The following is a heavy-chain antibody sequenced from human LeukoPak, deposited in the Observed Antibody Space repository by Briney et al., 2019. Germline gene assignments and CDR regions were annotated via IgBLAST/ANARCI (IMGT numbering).Heavy chain of an antibody. Sequence: GGSLRLSCAASGFTFNSYSMNWVRRAPGKGLEWVSAISSSSSYTYYADSVKGRFTISRDNSKNTLYLQMNSLRAEDTAVYYCARDLYSSSWGNFDYWGRGTLVTVSS. CDR2: ISSSSSYT. D-gene: IGHD6-13*01. CDR3: ARDLYSSSWGNFDY. CDR1: GFTFNSYS. J-gene: IGHJ4*02. V-gene: IGHV3-21*01.